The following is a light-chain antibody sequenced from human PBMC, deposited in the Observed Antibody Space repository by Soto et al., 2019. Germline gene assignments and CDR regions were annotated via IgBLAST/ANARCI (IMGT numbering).Light chain of an antibody. CDR3: QQYGSSPYT. CDR1: QSVSNSY. J-gene: IGKJ2*01. V-gene: IGKV3-20*01. Sequence: EIVLTQSPGTLSLSPGERATLSCRASQSVSNSYLSWYQQKPGQAPRLLIYGASSRATGVPDRFSGSGSGTDFTLTISRLEPEDFAGYYCQQYGSSPYTFGQGTKLESK. CDR2: GAS.